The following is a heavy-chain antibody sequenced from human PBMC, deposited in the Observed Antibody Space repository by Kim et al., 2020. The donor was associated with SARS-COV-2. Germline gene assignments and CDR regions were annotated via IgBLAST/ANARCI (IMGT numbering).Heavy chain of an antibody. CDR3: ARGSGSSSWYNAFDI. Sequence: QKFQGRVTITADKSTSTAYMELSSLGSEDTAVYYCARGSGSSSWYNAFDIWGQGTMVTVSS. J-gene: IGHJ3*02. D-gene: IGHD6-13*01. V-gene: IGHV1-69*04.